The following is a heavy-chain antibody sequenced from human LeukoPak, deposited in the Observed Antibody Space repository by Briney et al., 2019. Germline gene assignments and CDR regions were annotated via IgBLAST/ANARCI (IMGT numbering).Heavy chain of an antibody. D-gene: IGHD4-17*01. CDR1: GGSISSGSYS. V-gene: IGHV4-30-2*01. J-gene: IGHJ4*02. Sequence: SETLSLTCAVSGGSISSGSYSWSWLRQPPGKGLEWIGYIYHSGSTYYNPSLKSRVTISVDRSKNQFSLKLSSVTAADTAVYYCARIDTVTTSNYWGQGTLVTVSS. CDR2: IYHSGST. CDR3: ARIDTVTTSNY.